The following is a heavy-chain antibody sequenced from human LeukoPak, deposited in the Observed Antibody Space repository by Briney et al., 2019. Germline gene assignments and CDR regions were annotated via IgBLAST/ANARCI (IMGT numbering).Heavy chain of an antibody. CDR3: ARTYYGSGSYGYYYYYMDV. D-gene: IGHD3-10*01. CDR1: GFTFSSYA. J-gene: IGHJ6*03. CDR2: ISSNGGST. Sequence: GGSLRLSCAASGFTFSSYAMHWVRQAPGKGLEYVSAISSNGGSTYYANSVKGRFTISRDNSKNTLYLQMGSLRAEDTAVYYCARTYYGSGSYGYYYYYMDVWGKGTTVTISS. V-gene: IGHV3-64*01.